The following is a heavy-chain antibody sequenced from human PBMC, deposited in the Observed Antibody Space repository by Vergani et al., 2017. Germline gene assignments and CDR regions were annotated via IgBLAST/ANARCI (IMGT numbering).Heavy chain of an antibody. Sequence: QVQLQESGPGLVKPSQTLSLTCSVSGGSFSSAGYYWSWIRQHPGKGLEWIWYIFYSGSTYYNPSLKSRVTISVDTSKNQFSLNLNSVTAADTAVYFCARSRSATGTTDYFDYWGQGTLVTVSS. CDR2: IFYSGST. CDR1: GGSFSSAGYY. V-gene: IGHV4-31*03. D-gene: IGHD4-17*01. CDR3: ARSRSATGTTDYFDY. J-gene: IGHJ4*02.